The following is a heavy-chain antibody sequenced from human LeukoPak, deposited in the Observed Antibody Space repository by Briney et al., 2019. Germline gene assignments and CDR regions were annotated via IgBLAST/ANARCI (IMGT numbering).Heavy chain of an antibody. Sequence: PGGSLRLSCAASGFTFSDYYMSWIRQPPGKGLEWIGYIYYSGSTNYNPSLKSRVTISVDTSKNQFSLKLSSVTAADTAVYYCARLAAAGTWFDPWGQGTLVTVSS. D-gene: IGHD6-13*01. J-gene: IGHJ5*02. V-gene: IGHV4-59*01. CDR3: ARLAAAGTWFDP. CDR1: GFTFSDYY. CDR2: IYYSGST.